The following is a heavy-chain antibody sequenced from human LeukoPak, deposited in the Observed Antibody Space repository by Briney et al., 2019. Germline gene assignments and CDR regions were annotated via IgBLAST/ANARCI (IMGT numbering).Heavy chain of an antibody. V-gene: IGHV3-74*03. Sequence: GGSLRLPCAGSGFSFNNYLMHWVRQAPGKGLVWVSRINTDGSHSMYADSVKGRFSISRDNTKNTLYLQMNSLRAEDTAVYYCTRDLNGDPYYYLDVWGKGTTVTVSS. CDR1: GFSFNNYL. J-gene: IGHJ6*03. CDR2: INTDGSHS. D-gene: IGHD4-17*01. CDR3: TRDLNGDPYYYLDV.